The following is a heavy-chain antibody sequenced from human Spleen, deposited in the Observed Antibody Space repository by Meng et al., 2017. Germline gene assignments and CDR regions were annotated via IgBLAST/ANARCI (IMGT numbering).Heavy chain of an antibody. J-gene: IGHJ4*02. CDR1: GFTFSNYV. D-gene: IGHD5-12*01. CDR2: IGGSGVST. V-gene: IGHV3-23*01. Sequence: GESLKISCAASGFTFSNYVMTWVRQAPGKGLEWVSTIGGSGVSTYYADSVKGRFTISRDNSKNTLYLQMNSLRAEDTAVYYCARVAGGYFSYYFDYWGQGTLVTVSS. CDR3: ARVAGGYFSYYFDY.